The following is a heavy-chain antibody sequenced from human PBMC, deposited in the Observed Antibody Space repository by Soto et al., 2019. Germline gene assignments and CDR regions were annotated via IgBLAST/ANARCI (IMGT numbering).Heavy chain of an antibody. J-gene: IGHJ5*02. V-gene: IGHV4-59*08. Sequence: QVQLQESGPGLVKPSETLSLTCTVSGGSISSYYWSWIRQPPGKGLEWIGYIYYSGSTNYNPSLKSRVTISVDTSKNQFSLKLSSVTAADTAVYYCARQSSELLWFGDGDWFDPWGQGTLVTVSS. CDR2: IYYSGST. CDR1: GGSISSYY. D-gene: IGHD3-10*01. CDR3: ARQSSELLWFGDGDWFDP.